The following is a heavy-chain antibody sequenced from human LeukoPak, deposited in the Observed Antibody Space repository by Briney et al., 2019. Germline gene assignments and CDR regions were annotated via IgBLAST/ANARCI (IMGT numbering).Heavy chain of an antibody. Sequence: PGGSLRLSCAASGFTFSSYAMSWVRQAPGKGLEWVSAISGSGGGTYYADAMKGRFSISRDNSKNTLSLQMNSLRAEDTAVYYCARHIPGSGQGFDPWGQGTLVAVSS. CDR1: GFTFSSYA. J-gene: IGHJ5*02. CDR2: ISGSGGGT. D-gene: IGHD3-10*01. V-gene: IGHV3-23*01. CDR3: ARHIPGSGQGFDP.